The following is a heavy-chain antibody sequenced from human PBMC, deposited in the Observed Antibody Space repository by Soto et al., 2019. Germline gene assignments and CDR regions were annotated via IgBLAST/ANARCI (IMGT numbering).Heavy chain of an antibody. V-gene: IGHV3-30-3*01. CDR3: ARDVESGSSQYYYYYYGMDV. J-gene: IGHJ6*02. CDR2: ISYGGSNK. CDR1: GFTFSSYA. Sequence: TGGSLRLSCAASGFTFSSYAMHWVRQAPGKGLEWVAVISYGGSNKYYADSVKGRFTISRDNSKNTLYLQMNSLRAEDTAVYYCARDVESGSSQYYYYYYGMDVWGQGTTATVSS. D-gene: IGHD1-26*01.